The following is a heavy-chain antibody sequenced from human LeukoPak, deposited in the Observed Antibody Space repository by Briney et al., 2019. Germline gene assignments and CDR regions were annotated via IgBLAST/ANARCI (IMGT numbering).Heavy chain of an antibody. D-gene: IGHD2/OR15-2a*01. CDR3: AKDAVALQDEYYFDS. Sequence: PGGSLRLSCASSGFTFMNFGLHWLRQTPGKGLEWVAFIRYDGSLKDYADSVKGRFTVAGDNSKNTVSLQMNSLRPEDAAVYYCAKDAVALQDEYYFDSWGPGTLVTVSS. J-gene: IGHJ4*02. CDR1: GFTFMNFG. CDR2: IRYDGSLK. V-gene: IGHV3-30*02.